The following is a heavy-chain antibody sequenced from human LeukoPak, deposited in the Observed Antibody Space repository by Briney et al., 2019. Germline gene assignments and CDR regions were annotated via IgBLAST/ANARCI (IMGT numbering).Heavy chain of an antibody. Sequence: SETLSLTCAVYGGSFSDYYWSWIRQPPGKGLEWIGEINHSGSTNYNPSLKSRVTISVDTSKNQFSLKLSSVTAADTAVYYCARPFIAAAGTSTDNNYYYYYMDVWGKGTTVTVSS. CDR1: GGSFSDYY. CDR3: ARPFIAAAGTSTDNNYYYYYMDV. J-gene: IGHJ6*03. CDR2: INHSGST. V-gene: IGHV4-34*01. D-gene: IGHD6-13*01.